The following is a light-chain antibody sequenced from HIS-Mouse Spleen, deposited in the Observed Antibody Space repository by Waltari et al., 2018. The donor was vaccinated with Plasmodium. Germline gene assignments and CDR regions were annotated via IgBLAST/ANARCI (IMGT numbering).Light chain of an antibody. J-gene: IGKJ4*01. Sequence: AIQLTQSPSSLSASVGDRVTITCRASQAISSALAWYQQKPGKAPKLLIYDASSLESGVPSRFIRSGSRTDFTLTISSLQPEDFATYYCQQFNSYPLTFGGGTKVAIK. CDR3: QQFNSYPLT. V-gene: IGKV1-13*02. CDR2: DAS. CDR1: QAISSA.